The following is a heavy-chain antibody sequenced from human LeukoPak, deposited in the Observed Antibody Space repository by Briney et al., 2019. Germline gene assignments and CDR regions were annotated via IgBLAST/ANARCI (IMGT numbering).Heavy chain of an antibody. J-gene: IGHJ4*02. V-gene: IGHV1-46*01. Sequence: ASVKVSCKDSGNSNIHWVRQTPGQGPEWMGLIRPGGGATSYAQKFQGRVSMTRDRSTSIVYMEPSSLRSEDTAIYFCASGGYDWDAYDYWGRGTPVTVSS. D-gene: IGHD5-12*01. CDR3: ASGGYDWDAYDY. CDR2: IRPGGGAT. CDR1: GNSN.